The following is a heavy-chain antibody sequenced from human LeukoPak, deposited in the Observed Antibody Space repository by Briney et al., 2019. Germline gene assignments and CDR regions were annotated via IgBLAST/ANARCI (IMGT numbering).Heavy chain of an antibody. V-gene: IGHV3-23*01. CDR3: AKEYDILTGYYASDI. Sequence: PGGSLRLSCSASGFIFSAYGMSWVRQAPGKGLEWVSGLSASGVSTYYADSVKGRFTISRDNSKNTLYLQMNSLRAEDTAMYYCAKEYDILTGYYASDIWGQGTMVTVSS. D-gene: IGHD3-9*01. J-gene: IGHJ3*02. CDR1: GFIFSAYG. CDR2: LSASGVST.